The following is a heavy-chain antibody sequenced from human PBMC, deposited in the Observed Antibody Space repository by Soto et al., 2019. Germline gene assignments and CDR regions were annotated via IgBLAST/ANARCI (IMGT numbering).Heavy chain of an antibody. CDR2: INPNSGGT. Sequence: GASVKVSCKASGYTFTGYYMHWVRQAPGQGLEWMGWINPNSGGTNYAQKFQGWVTMTRDTSISTAYMELSRLRSDDTAVYYCARVARGYSYGLRLEYYGMDVWGQGTTVTVSS. CDR3: ARVARGYSYGLRLEYYGMDV. D-gene: IGHD5-18*01. J-gene: IGHJ6*02. CDR1: GYTFTGYY. V-gene: IGHV1-2*04.